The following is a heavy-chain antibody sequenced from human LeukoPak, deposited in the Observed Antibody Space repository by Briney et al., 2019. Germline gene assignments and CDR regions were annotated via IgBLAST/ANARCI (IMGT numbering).Heavy chain of an antibody. CDR2: IYTTERT. D-gene: IGHD3-10*01. CDR1: GDSISTYY. J-gene: IGHJ5*02. Sequence: SETLSLTCSVSGDSISTYYWSWIRQPAGKGLEWIGRIYTTERTNYNSFLKSRVTMSKDTSKNQVSLRLSSVTAADTAVYYCARDLPSYYFCSGNMFDPWGPGILVTVSS. V-gene: IGHV4-4*07. CDR3: ARDLPSYYFCSGNMFDP.